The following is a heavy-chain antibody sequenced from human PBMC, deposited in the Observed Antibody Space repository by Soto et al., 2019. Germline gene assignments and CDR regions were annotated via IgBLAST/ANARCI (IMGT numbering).Heavy chain of an antibody. CDR1: GFTFSSYW. J-gene: IGHJ6*02. Sequence: PGGSLRLSCGASGFTFSSYWMHWVRQPPGKGLVWVSRINSDGSSSSYADSVKGRFTISRDNAKNTLYLQMNSLRAEDTAVYYCARDQSYFDWLGDNYYGMDVWGQGTTVTGLL. V-gene: IGHV3-74*01. D-gene: IGHD3-9*01. CDR3: ARDQSYFDWLGDNYYGMDV. CDR2: INSDGSSS.